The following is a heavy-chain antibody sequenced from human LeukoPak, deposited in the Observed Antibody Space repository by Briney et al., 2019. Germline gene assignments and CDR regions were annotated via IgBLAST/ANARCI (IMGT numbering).Heavy chain of an antibody. D-gene: IGHD3-16*02. J-gene: IGHJ4*02. CDR2: MNPNSGNT. CDR3: AIMITFGGVIAPYDY. CDR1: GYTFTSFD. V-gene: IGHV1-8*01. Sequence: GASVKVSCKASGYTFTSFDINWVRQATGQGLEWMGWMNPNSGNTGYAQKFQGRVTMTRNTSISTAYMELSSLRSEDTAVYYCAIMITFGGVIAPYDYWGQGTLVTVSS.